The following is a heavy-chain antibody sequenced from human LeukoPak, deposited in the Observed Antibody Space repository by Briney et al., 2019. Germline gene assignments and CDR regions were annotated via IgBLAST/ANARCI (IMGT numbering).Heavy chain of an antibody. D-gene: IGHD3-22*01. CDR3: ARLIGNYYDSSGYSYGA. CDR1: GGSISSSSYY. J-gene: IGHJ4*02. CDR2: IYYSGST. Sequence: PSETLSLTCTVSGGSISSSSYYWGWIRQPPGKGREWIGSIYYSGSTYYNPSLKSRVTISVDTSKNQFSLKLSSVTAADTAVYYCARLIGNYYDSSGYSYGAWGQGTLVTVSS. V-gene: IGHV4-39*01.